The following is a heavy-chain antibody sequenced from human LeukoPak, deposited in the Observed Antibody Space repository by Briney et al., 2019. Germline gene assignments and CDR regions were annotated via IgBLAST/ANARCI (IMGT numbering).Heavy chain of an antibody. CDR3: ARDSTPLDY. J-gene: IGHJ4*02. V-gene: IGHV1-2*02. D-gene: IGHD2/OR15-2a*01. Sequence: APVKVSCKASGYTFTGNYMHWLRQAPGQGLEWMGWINPNSGGTDYAQKFQGRVSMTRDTSISTTYMELSSLTSDDTAVYYCARDSTPLDYWGQGTLVIVSS. CDR2: INPNSGGT. CDR1: GYTFTGNY.